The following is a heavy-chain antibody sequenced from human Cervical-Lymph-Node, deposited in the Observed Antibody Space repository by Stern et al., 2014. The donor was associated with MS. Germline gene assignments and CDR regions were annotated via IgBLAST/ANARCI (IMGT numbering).Heavy chain of an antibody. V-gene: IGHV1-69*01. D-gene: IGHD4-23*01. Sequence: QVQLGQSGAEVKKPGSSVKVSCKVSGATFSTNGISWVRKGHGPGLEWMGAAVPICEKPNYAQRFRGRATITADESTSTAYMELTSLRSEDTGVYYCAREHHGGNFAAWGQGTLVTVSS. CDR3: AREHHGGNFAA. CDR2: AVPICEKP. J-gene: IGHJ5*02. CDR1: GATFSTNG.